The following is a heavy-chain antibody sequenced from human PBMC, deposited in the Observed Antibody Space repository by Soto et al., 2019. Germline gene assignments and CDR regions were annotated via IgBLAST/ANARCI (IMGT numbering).Heavy chain of an antibody. CDR1: GYTFTGYY. CDR3: ARDSDPTVAGPYYYYYMDV. CDR2: INPNSGGT. J-gene: IGHJ6*03. D-gene: IGHD6-19*01. V-gene: IGHV1-2*04. Sequence: ASVKVSCKASGYTFTGYYMHWVRQAPGQGLEWMGWINPNSGGTNYAQKFQGWVTMTRDTSISTAYMELSRLRSDDTAVYYCARDSDPTVAGPYYYYYMDVWGKGTTVTVSS.